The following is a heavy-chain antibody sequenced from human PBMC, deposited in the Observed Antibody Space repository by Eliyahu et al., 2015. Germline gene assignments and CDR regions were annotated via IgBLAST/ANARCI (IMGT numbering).Heavy chain of an antibody. V-gene: IGHV3-48*02. Sequence: EVHLVESGGGLVQPGGSLRLSCXASGXXXSSYSXNWVRQAPGKGLEWVSYISSSSSAIYYADSVKGRFTISRDNAKNSLYLQMNSLRDEDTAVYYCAKADSSSSEWHYWGQGTLVTVSS. J-gene: IGHJ4*02. D-gene: IGHD6-6*01. CDR3: AKADSSSSEWHY. CDR1: GXXXSSYS. CDR2: ISSSSSAI.